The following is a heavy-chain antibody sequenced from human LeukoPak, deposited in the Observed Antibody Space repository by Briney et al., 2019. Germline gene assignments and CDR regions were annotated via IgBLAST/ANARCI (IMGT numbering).Heavy chain of an antibody. Sequence: PSETLSLTCAVYGGSFSGYYWSWIRQPPGKGLEWIGEINHSGSTNYNPSLKSRVTISVDTSKNQFSLKLSSVTAADTAVYYCAERNYDSNGYYRYWGQGTLVTVSS. V-gene: IGHV4-34*01. CDR2: INHSGST. D-gene: IGHD3-22*01. CDR1: GGSFSGYY. J-gene: IGHJ4*02. CDR3: AERNYDSNGYYRY.